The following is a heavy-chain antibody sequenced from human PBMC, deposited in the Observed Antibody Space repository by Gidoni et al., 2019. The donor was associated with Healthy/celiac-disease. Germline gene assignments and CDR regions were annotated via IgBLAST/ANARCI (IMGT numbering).Heavy chain of an antibody. CDR1: GYSFTSYW. Sequence: EVQLVQSGAEVKKPGESLKISCKGSGYSFTSYWIGWVRQMPGKGLEWLGIIYPGASDTRYSPSFQGQVTISADKSISTAYLQWSSLKASDTAMYYCARRGGGSWHKLSNYYYGMDVWGQGTTVTVSS. J-gene: IGHJ6*02. CDR3: ARRGGGSWHKLSNYYYGMDV. D-gene: IGHD6-13*01. CDR2: IYPGASDT. V-gene: IGHV5-51*01.